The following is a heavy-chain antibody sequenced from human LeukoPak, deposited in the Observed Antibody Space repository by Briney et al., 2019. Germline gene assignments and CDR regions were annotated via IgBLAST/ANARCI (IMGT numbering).Heavy chain of an antibody. D-gene: IGHD2-2*01. CDR2: VSYDGSEK. CDR3: ARDDYCSSTSCYLDV. CDR1: GFTFSSYG. J-gene: IGHJ6*03. Sequence: GRSLRLSCAASGFTFSSYGIHWVRQAPGKGLEWVAVVSYDGSEKYYADSVKGRLTISRDKSKNTVSLQMNSLRAEDTAVYYCARDDYCSSTSCYLDVWGKGTTVTASS. V-gene: IGHV3-30*03.